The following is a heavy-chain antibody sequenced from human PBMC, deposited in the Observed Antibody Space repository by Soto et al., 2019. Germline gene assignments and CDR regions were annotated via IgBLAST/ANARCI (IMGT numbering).Heavy chain of an antibody. D-gene: IGHD3-3*01. J-gene: IGHJ6*03. V-gene: IGHV3-21*01. CDR2: ISSSSSYI. CDR3: ARPAYYDFWSGYDTDYYYYMDV. CDR1: GFTFSSYS. Sequence: GGSLRLSCAASGFTFSSYSMNWVRQAPGKGLEWVSSISSSSSYIYYADSVKGRFTISRDNAKNSLYLQMNSLRAEDTAVYYCARPAYYDFWSGYDTDYYYYMDVWGKGTTVTVSS.